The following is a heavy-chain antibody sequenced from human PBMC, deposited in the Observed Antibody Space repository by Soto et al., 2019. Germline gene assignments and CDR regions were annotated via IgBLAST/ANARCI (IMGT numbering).Heavy chain of an antibody. CDR3: ARDYSIGDWFDP. V-gene: IGHV4-59*12. CDR2: IYYSGST. D-gene: IGHD4-4*01. J-gene: IGHJ5*02. CDR1: GGSISRYY. Sequence: PSVTLSLTCTVSGGSISRYYWSWIRQPPGKGLEWIGYIYYSGSTYYNPSLKSRVTISVDTSKNQFSLKLSSVTAADTAVYYCARDYSIGDWFDPWGQGTLVTVSS.